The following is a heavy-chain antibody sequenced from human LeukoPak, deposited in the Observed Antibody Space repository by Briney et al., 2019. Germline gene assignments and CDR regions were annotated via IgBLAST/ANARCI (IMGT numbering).Heavy chain of an antibody. V-gene: IGHV1-2*02. CDR2: INPNSGGT. J-gene: IGHJ4*02. Sequence: ASVKVSCQASGYTFTDYYIHWVRQAPGQGLEWMGWINPNSGGTNYAQEFQGRVTMTRDTSISTAYMELSRLRSDDAAVYYCARDAYCSSTSCYGDYWGQGTLVTVSS. CDR3: ARDAYCSSTSCYGDY. D-gene: IGHD2-2*01. CDR1: GYTFTDYY.